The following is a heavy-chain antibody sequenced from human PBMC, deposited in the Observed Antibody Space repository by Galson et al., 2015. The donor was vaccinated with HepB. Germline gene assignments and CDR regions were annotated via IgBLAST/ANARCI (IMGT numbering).Heavy chain of an antibody. CDR3: ARGSGDWYCIDY. V-gene: IGHV3-74*01. D-gene: IGHD6-19*01. J-gene: IGHJ4*02. Sequence: SLRLSCAASGFTFSSYWIHWVRQVPGKGLVWVSRISSDGGHKNYADSVQGRFTISRDNAKNTLFLKMNSLSADDTAVYYCARGSGDWYCIDYWGQGSLVTVRS. CDR2: ISSDGGHK. CDR1: GFTFSSYW.